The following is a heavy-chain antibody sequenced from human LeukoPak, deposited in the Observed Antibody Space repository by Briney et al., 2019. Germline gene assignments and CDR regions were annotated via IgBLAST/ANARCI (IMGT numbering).Heavy chain of an antibody. CDR1: GGTFSSYA. CDR2: IIPIFGTA. Sequence: SVKVSCKASGGTFSSYAISWVRQAPGQGLEWMGGIIPIFGTANYAQKFQGRVTITADESTSTAYMELSSLRSEDSAVFYCARDDSVTRNWFDPWGQGTLVTVSS. J-gene: IGHJ5*02. CDR3: ARDDSVTRNWFDP. D-gene: IGHD4-11*01. V-gene: IGHV1-69*01.